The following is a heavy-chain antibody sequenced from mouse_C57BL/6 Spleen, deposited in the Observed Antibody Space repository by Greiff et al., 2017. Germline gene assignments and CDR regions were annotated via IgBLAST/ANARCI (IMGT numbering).Heavy chain of an antibody. J-gene: IGHJ4*01. V-gene: IGHV1-69*01. Sequence: VKLQQPGAELVMPGASVKLSCKASGYTFTSYWMHWVKQRPGQGLEWIGEIDPSDSYTNYNQKFKGKSTLTVDKSSSTAYMQLSSLTSEDSAVYYCARSGDGDYAMDYWGQGTSVTVSS. CDR1: GYTFTSYW. CDR2: IDPSDSYT. CDR3: ARSGDGDYAMDY.